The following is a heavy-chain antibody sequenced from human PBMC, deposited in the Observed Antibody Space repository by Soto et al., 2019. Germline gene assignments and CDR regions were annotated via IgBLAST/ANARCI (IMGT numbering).Heavy chain of an antibody. CDR2: ISSSSSTI. Sequence: GGSLRLSCAASGFTFSSYSMNWVRQAPGKGLEWVSYISSSSSTIYYADSVKGRFTISRDNAKNSLYLQMNSLRDEDTAVYYCVRDWDLNGDYVGTFDYWGQGTLVTVSS. J-gene: IGHJ4*02. CDR3: VRDWDLNGDYVGTFDY. CDR1: GFTFSSYS. V-gene: IGHV3-48*02. D-gene: IGHD4-17*01.